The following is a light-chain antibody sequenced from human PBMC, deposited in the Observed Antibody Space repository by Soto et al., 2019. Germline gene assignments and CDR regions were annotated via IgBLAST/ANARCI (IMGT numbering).Light chain of an antibody. Sequence: IVLTQSPGTLSLSTGDRATLSCRASQSVSTSYLAWYQQKPGQAPRLLIYGASSRATGIPDRFSGSGSGTDFTLTISRLEPEDFAVYYCHQRSSWPRTFGQGTKVDIK. J-gene: IGKJ1*01. CDR1: QSVSTSY. CDR2: GAS. V-gene: IGKV3D-20*02. CDR3: HQRSSWPRT.